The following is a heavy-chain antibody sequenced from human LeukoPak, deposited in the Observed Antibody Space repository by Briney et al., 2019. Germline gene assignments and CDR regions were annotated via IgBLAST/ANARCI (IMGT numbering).Heavy chain of an antibody. J-gene: IGHJ4*02. V-gene: IGHV3-21*04. CDR1: GFTFSSYN. Sequence: PGGSLRLSCAASGFTFSSYNINWVRQAPGKGLEWVSSISSSSSYIYYADSVKGRFTISRDNSKNTLYLQMNSLRAEDTAVYYCAKFLGDAYYDFWSGYYTGNPFDYWGQGTLVTVSS. D-gene: IGHD3-3*01. CDR3: AKFLGDAYYDFWSGYYTGNPFDY. CDR2: ISSSSSYI.